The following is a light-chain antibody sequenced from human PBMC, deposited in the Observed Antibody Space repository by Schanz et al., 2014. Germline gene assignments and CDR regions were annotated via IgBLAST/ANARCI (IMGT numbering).Light chain of an antibody. Sequence: QSVLTQPPSASGTPGQRVTISCSGSSSNIGSNYVYWYQQLPGTAPKLLIYRNNQRPSGVPDRFSGSKSGTSASLAISGLQSEDEAAYYCAAWDDTLIGVLFGGGTKLTVL. V-gene: IGLV1-47*01. CDR1: SSNIGSNY. CDR3: AAWDDTLIGVL. CDR2: RNN. J-gene: IGLJ2*01.